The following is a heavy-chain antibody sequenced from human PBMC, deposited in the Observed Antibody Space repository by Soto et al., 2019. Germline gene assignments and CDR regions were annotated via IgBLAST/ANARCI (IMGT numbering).Heavy chain of an antibody. CDR1: GYTFTGYY. Sequence: GASVKVSCKASGYTFTGYYMHWVRQAPGQGLEWMGWINPNSGGTNYAQKFQGWVTMTRDTSISTAYMELSRLRSDDTAVYYCARDRGQDIVVVVADYGMDVWGQGTTVTSP. CDR2: INPNSGGT. D-gene: IGHD2-15*01. V-gene: IGHV1-2*04. CDR3: ARDRGQDIVVVVADYGMDV. J-gene: IGHJ6*02.